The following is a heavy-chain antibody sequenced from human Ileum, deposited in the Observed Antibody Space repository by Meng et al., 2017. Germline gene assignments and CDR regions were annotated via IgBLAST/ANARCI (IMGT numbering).Heavy chain of an antibody. Sequence: GESLKISCAASGFTFSSSWMHWARQGPGEGLVWVSRISDDGTFPSYADSVKGRFTISRDNAKNTVYLPMNNLRAEDTALYYCVWSGYPSDYWGQGTLVTVSS. V-gene: IGHV3-74*01. CDR3: VWSGYPSDY. J-gene: IGHJ4*02. CDR2: ISDDGTFP. D-gene: IGHD3-3*01. CDR1: GFTFSSSW.